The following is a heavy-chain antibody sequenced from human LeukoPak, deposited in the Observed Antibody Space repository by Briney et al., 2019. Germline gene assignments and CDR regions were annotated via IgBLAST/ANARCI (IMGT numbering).Heavy chain of an antibody. CDR1: GYPFSAHF. J-gene: IGHJ4*02. Sequence: ASVKVSCKASGYPFSAHFLNWVRQAPGQGLEWMGNIDTTTGNPRYAQDFTGRFVFSLDTSVSTAYLQITSLKADDAAAYYCVRGTPTPGMDYWGQGTQVTVSS. CDR3: VRGTPTPGMDY. D-gene: IGHD3-10*01. CDR2: IDTTTGNP. V-gene: IGHV7-4-1*02.